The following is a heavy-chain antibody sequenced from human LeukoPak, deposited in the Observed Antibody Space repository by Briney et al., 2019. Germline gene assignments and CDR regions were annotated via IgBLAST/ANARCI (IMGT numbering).Heavy chain of an antibody. D-gene: IGHD3-22*01. Sequence: GGSLRLSCAASGFTVSSNYMSWVRQAPGKGLEWVSVIYSGGSTYYADSVKGRFTISRDNAKNSLYLQMNSLRAEDTALYYCARVKTEVYYYDSSAFDIWGQGTMVTVSS. CDR3: ARVKTEVYYYDSSAFDI. CDR2: IYSGGST. J-gene: IGHJ3*02. CDR1: GFTVSSNY. V-gene: IGHV3-53*01.